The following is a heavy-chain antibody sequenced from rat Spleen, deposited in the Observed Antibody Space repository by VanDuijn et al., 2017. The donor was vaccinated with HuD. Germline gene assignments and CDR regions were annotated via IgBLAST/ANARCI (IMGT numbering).Heavy chain of an antibody. CDR2: MWTGGST. J-gene: IGHJ2*01. Sequence: QVQPKESGPGLVQPSQTLSLTCTVSGFSLISYSVNWVRQPPGKGLEGMGVMWTGGSTDYNSALKSRLSISRDTSKSQVFLKINSLQTEDIATYYCARGTGTAPYFDYWGQGVMVTVSS. V-gene: IGHV2-30*01. CDR3: ARGTGTAPYFDY. CDR1: GFSLISYS. D-gene: IGHD1-2*01.